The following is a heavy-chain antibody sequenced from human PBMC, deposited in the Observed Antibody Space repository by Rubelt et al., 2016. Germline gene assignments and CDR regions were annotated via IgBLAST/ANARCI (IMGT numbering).Heavy chain of an antibody. CDR2: SNDSGST. CDR3: ARGYNYGPQYDF. V-gene: IGHV4-34*01. Sequence: QVQLQQWGAGLLKPSETPSLTCIVYGGSFDGYHWAWIRQPPGKGLEWIGDSNDSGSTNYNPSLKSRVTISVDTFKNQSSLKLSSVTAADTAVYYCARGYNYGPQYDFWGQGTLVTVSS. D-gene: IGHD5-18*01. J-gene: IGHJ4*02. CDR1: GGSFDGYH.